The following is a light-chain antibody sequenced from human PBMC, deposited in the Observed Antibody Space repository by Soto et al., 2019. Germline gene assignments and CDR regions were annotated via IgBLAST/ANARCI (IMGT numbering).Light chain of an antibody. Sequence: QLLLTQWPCASASLGASIKLTCTLSSGHSSYAIAWHQQQPEKGPRYLMKLNSDGSHSKGDGIPDRFSGSSSGAERYLTISSLQSEDEADYYCQTWGTGIHGVFGGGTKVTVL. J-gene: IGLJ3*02. CDR3: QTWGTGIHGV. V-gene: IGLV4-69*01. CDR2: LNSDGSH. CDR1: SGHSSYA.